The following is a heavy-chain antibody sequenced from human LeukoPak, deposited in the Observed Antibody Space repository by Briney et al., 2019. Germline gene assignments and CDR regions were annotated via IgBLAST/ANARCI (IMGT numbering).Heavy chain of an antibody. Sequence: GGSLRPSCAASGFTFSSYGMHWARQAPGKGLEWVAVIWYDGSNKYYADSVKGRFTISRDNSKNTLYLQMNSLRAEDTAVYYCARDGSYYDSSGYYQYWGQGTLVTVSS. CDR1: GFTFSSYG. J-gene: IGHJ4*02. V-gene: IGHV3-33*01. CDR3: ARDGSYYDSSGYYQY. D-gene: IGHD3-22*01. CDR2: IWYDGSNK.